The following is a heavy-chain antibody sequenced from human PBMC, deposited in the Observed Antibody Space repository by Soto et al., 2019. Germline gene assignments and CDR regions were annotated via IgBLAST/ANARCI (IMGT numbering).Heavy chain of an antibody. Sequence: EVQLVESGGGLVKPGGSLRLSCAASGFTFSRYSMNWVRQAPGKGLEWVSSISSSRSYIYYADSVKGRFTISRDNAKNSLELQMNSLRAEDTAVYYCARDPSPLVSGVDFAYWGQGTLVTVSS. CDR3: ARDPSPLVSGVDFAY. D-gene: IGHD2-8*01. J-gene: IGHJ4*02. CDR1: GFTFSRYS. V-gene: IGHV3-21*01. CDR2: ISSSRSYI.